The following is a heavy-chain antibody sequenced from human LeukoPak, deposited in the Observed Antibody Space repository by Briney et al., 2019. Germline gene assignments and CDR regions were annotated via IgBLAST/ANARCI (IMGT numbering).Heavy chain of an antibody. Sequence: GGSLRLSCAASGFTFSSYAMSWVRQAPGKGLEWVSAISGSGGSTYYADSVKGRFTISRDNSKNTVYLQMNSLRVEDTAVYYCARGMGGYGGYDYWGQGTLVTVSS. V-gene: IGHV3-23*01. J-gene: IGHJ4*02. CDR1: GFTFSSYA. CDR2: ISGSGGST. CDR3: ARGMGGYGGYDY. D-gene: IGHD5-12*01.